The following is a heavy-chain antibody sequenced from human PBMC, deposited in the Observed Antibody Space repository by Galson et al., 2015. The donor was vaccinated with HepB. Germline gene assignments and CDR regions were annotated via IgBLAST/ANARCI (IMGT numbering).Heavy chain of an antibody. CDR3: ARDRSVLYDSSGYYQLDY. Sequence: SLRLSCPDSGFTFSSYSMNWVRQAPGKGLEWVSSISSSSSYIYYADSVKGRFTISRDNAKNSLYLQMNSLRAEDTAVYYCARDRSVLYDSSGYYQLDYWGQGTLVTVCS. D-gene: IGHD3-22*01. CDR2: ISSSSSYI. V-gene: IGHV3-21*01. J-gene: IGHJ4*02. CDR1: GFTFSSYS.